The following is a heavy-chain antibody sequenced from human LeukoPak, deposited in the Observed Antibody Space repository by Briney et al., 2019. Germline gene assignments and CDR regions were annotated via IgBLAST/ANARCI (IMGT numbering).Heavy chain of an antibody. V-gene: IGHV3-9*01. CDR3: AKDTSYYDSSYFDY. CDR2: ISWNSGSI. J-gene: IGHJ4*02. Sequence: PGGSLRLSCAASGFTFDDYAMHWVRQAPGKGLEWVSGISWNSGSIGYADSVKGRFTISRDNAKNSLYLQMNSLRAEDTALYYCAKDTSYYDSSYFDYWGQGTLVTVSS. CDR1: GFTFDDYA. D-gene: IGHD3-22*01.